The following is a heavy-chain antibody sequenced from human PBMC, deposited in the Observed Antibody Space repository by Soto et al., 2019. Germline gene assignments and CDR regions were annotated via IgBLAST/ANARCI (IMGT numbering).Heavy chain of an antibody. CDR3: AKNHAFLSGYYMAPFDY. Sequence: EVQVLESGGGLVQPGGSRRLSCATSGFTFSSCGMSWVRQAPGKGLEWVSGIGGSGDSAYYADSVRGRFTISRDNSKNTLYLQMNSLRVEDTAVYYCAKNHAFLSGYYMAPFDYWGQGTLITVSS. J-gene: IGHJ4*02. CDR1: GFTFSSCG. CDR2: IGGSGDSA. V-gene: IGHV3-23*01. D-gene: IGHD3-3*01.